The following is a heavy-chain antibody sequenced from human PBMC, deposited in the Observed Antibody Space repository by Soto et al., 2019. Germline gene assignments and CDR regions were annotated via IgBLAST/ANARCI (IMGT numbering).Heavy chain of an antibody. CDR2: ISGSGGST. CDR3: AHTIFGVVIHYYYYYGMDV. Sequence: GGTLRLSCAASGFTFSSYAMSWVRQAPGKGLEWVSAISGSGGSTYYADSVKGRFTISRDNSKNTLYLQMNSLRAEDTAVYYCAHTIFGVVIHYYYYYGMDVWGQGTTVTVSS. CDR1: GFTFSSYA. J-gene: IGHJ6*02. D-gene: IGHD3-3*01. V-gene: IGHV3-23*01.